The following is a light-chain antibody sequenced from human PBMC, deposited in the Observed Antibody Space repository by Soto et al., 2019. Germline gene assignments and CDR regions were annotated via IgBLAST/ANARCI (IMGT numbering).Light chain of an antibody. J-gene: IGKJ1*01. Sequence: IKMTQSASTLSACVGARVTSTCRASQSVGRWLAWYQQKPGKAPKLLIYAASSLQSGVPSRFSASGSGTDFTLTISSLQPEDFATYYCQQSYSTGTFGQGTKVDIK. CDR2: AAS. V-gene: IGKV1-39*01. CDR3: QQSYSTGT. CDR1: QSVGRW.